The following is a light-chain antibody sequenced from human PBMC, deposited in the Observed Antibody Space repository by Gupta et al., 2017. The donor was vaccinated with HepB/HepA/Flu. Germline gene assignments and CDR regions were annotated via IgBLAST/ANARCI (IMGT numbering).Light chain of an antibody. V-gene: IGLV1-44*01. Sequence: QSVLTQPPSASWTPGQRVTISCSGSSSNIGSNTVNWYQQLPGTAPNLLIYSNNQRPSGVPDRFSGSKSGTSASLAISGLQSEDEADYYCAAWDDSLNGPVFGGGTKLTVL. CDR3: AAWDDSLNGPV. CDR1: SSNIGSNT. CDR2: SNN. J-gene: IGLJ3*02.